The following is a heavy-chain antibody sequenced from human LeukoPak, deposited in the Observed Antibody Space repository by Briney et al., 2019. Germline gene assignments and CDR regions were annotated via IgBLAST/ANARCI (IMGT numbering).Heavy chain of an antibody. CDR2: LYTSGST. V-gene: IGHV4-4*07. CDR3: ARGIAGAYDHNWFDS. CDR1: GGSISNYY. J-gene: IGHJ5*01. Sequence: PETLSLTCTVSGGSISNYYLTWIRQPAGKELEWIGRLYTSGSTRYNPSLEGRVTMSIDTSKNQFSLRLTSVTAADTAVYYCARGIAGAYDHNWFDSWGQGTLVTVSS. D-gene: IGHD2-21*01.